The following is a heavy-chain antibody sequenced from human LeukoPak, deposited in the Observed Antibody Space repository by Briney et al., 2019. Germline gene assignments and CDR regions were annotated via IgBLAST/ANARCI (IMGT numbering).Heavy chain of an antibody. D-gene: IGHD1-26*01. CDR3: ARHAIYSGGYSYWFDP. V-gene: IGHV4-59*08. J-gene: IGHJ5*02. CDR1: GGSITSYY. CDR2: VYYSGIT. Sequence: SETLSLTCTVSGGSITSYYWSWIRQPPGKGLEWIAFVYYSGITNYTPSLTSRASISVDTSKNLCSLRLSSVTAADTAVYYCARHAIYSGGYSYWFDPWGLGTLVTVSS.